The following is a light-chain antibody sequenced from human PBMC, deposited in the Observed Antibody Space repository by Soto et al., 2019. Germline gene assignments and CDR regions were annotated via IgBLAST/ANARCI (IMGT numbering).Light chain of an antibody. J-gene: IGKJ3*01. V-gene: IGKV1-5*03. CDR3: QQYNSYSLFT. CDR2: KAS. CDR1: QSITNW. Sequence: DIQMTQSPSTLSASVGDRVTITCRASQSITNWLAWYQQKPGKAPKLLIYKASNLESGVPSRFSGSGSGTEFTLTISSLQPDDFATYYCQQYNSYSLFTFGPGTKVDIK.